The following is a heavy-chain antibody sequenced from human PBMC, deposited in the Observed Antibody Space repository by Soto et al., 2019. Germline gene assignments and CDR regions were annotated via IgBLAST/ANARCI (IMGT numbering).Heavy chain of an antibody. D-gene: IGHD6-19*01. V-gene: IGHV3-15*01. CDR3: TTVGSAWYVAY. J-gene: IGHJ4*02. CDR2: IRSKSDGGTK. CDR1: GFTFSSAW. Sequence: EVQLVESGGGLVKPGGSLRLSCAASGFTFSSAWMNWVRQAPGKGLEWVGRIRSKSDGGTKDYAAHVKDRVTISRDDSENTLFRQMNSLKAEDTAVYYCTTVGSAWYVAYWGQGTLVTVSS.